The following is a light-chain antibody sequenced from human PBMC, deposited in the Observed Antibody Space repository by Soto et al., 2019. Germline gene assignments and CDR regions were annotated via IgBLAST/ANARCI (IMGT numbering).Light chain of an antibody. Sequence: DIVMTQSPDSLAVSLGERAAINRKSSQSVLYSSNNRTSLAWYQQNPGQPPKLLIYWASTRESGVPDRFSGSGSGTDFTLTISSLQAEDVAVYYCQQYYTTPLTFGGGTKVDIK. CDR1: QSVLYSSNNRTS. V-gene: IGKV4-1*01. CDR2: WAS. CDR3: QQYYTTPLT. J-gene: IGKJ4*01.